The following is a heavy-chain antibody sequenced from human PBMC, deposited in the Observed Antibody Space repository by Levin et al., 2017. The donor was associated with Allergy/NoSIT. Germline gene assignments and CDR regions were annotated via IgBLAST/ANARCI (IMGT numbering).Heavy chain of an antibody. CDR1: RFTFSSYA. V-gene: IGHV3-30-3*01. CDR2: ISYDGSNK. J-gene: IGHJ3*02. CDR3: ARSEAAVDAFEI. D-gene: IGHD6-13*01. Sequence: GGSLRLSCAASRFTFSSYAMHWVRQAPGKGLEWVAVISYDGSNKYYADSVKGRFTISRDNSKNTLYLQMNSLRAEDTAVHYCARSEAAVDAFEIWGQGTMVTVSS.